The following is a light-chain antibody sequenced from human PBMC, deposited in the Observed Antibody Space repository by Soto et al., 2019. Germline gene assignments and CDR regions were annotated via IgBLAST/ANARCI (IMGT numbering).Light chain of an antibody. CDR2: AVS. CDR3: QLYGTSRT. V-gene: IGKV3-20*01. CDR1: QSLGSDY. Sequence: ETVLTQSPGTLSLSPGERATLSCRASQSLGSDYLAWYQQKPGQAPRLLIYAVSSRPTDIPDRFSGSGSGTDFTLTIIRLEQEDFAMYYCQLYGTSRTFGQGTKVEI. J-gene: IGKJ1*01.